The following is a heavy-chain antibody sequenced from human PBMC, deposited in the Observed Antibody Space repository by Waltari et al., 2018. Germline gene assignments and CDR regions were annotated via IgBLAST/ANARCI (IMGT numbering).Heavy chain of an antibody. V-gene: IGHV1-2*02. Sequence: QVQLVQSGAEVQKPGASVKVSCKASGYTFTGYYIHWVRQAPGQGLEWKGWINPNSGDTNYAQKFQGRVTMTRDTSISTAYMELSWLRSDDTAVYYCARDYGDYPNWFDPWGQGTLVTVSS. D-gene: IGHD4-17*01. CDR3: ARDYGDYPNWFDP. CDR1: GYTFTGYY. CDR2: INPNSGDT. J-gene: IGHJ5*02.